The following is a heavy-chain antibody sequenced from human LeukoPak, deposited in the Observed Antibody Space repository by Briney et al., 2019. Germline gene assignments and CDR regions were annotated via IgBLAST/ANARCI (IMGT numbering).Heavy chain of an antibody. CDR2: IYYSGST. J-gene: IGHJ5*02. D-gene: IGHD2-15*01. Sequence: PSETLSLTCTVSGGYISSYYWSWIRQPPGKGLEWIGYIYYSGSTNYNPSLKSRVTISVDTSKNQFSLKLSSVTAADTAVYYCARVVVVAARAGWFDPWGQGTLVTVSS. CDR3: ARVVVVAARAGWFDP. CDR1: GGYISSYY. V-gene: IGHV4-59*01.